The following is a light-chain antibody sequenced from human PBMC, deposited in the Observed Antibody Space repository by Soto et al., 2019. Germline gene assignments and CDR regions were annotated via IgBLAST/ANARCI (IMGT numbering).Light chain of an antibody. Sequence: DIQLTQSPSFLSASVGDRVTITCRASQGISSFLAWYQQKPGKAPKLLIYEASTLQSGVPSRFSGSGSGTEFTLTISSLQPEDFATYDCQQLNSYPLTFGGGTKVEIK. CDR2: EAS. CDR3: QQLNSYPLT. V-gene: IGKV1-9*01. J-gene: IGKJ4*01. CDR1: QGISSF.